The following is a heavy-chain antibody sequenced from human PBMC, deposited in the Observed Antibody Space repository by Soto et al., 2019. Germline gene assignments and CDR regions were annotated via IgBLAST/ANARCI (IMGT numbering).Heavy chain of an antibody. Sequence: SETLSLTRAVYGGSFSGYYWSWSRQPPGKGLEWIGEINHSGSTNYNPSLKSRVTISVDTSKNQFSLKLSSVTAADAAVYYCARGRRGYCSGGSCYSPQYFQHWGQGTLVTVSS. CDR3: ARGRRGYCSGGSCYSPQYFQH. CDR2: INHSGST. D-gene: IGHD2-15*01. CDR1: GGSFSGYY. J-gene: IGHJ1*01. V-gene: IGHV4-34*01.